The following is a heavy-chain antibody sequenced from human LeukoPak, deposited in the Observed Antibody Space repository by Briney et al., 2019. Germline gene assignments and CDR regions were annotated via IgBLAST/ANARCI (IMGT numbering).Heavy chain of an antibody. J-gene: IGHJ5*02. Sequence: GGSLRLSCAASGFTFSSYSMNWVRQAPGKGLEWVSSISSSSSYIYYADSVKGRFTISRDNAKNPLYLQMNSLRAEDTAVYYCARDGHYGDSRINWFDPWGQGTLVTVSS. CDR3: ARDGHYGDSRINWFDP. D-gene: IGHD4-17*01. V-gene: IGHV3-21*01. CDR1: GFTFSSYS. CDR2: ISSSSSYI.